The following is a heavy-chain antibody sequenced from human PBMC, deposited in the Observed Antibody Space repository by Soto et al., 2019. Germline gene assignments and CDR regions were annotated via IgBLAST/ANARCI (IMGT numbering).Heavy chain of an antibody. CDR3: AREYVDYGQEV. Sequence: WGSLRLSCAASGFSFGRYAMRWVRQAPGKGLEWVASIPYDGGNRKYADSVKGRFTISRDNAKDMLYLHMSSLGPDDTSVYYCAREYVDYGQEVWGKGNSVTVSA. CDR2: IPYDGGNR. CDR1: GFSFGRYA. J-gene: IGHJ6*04. D-gene: IGHD2-8*01. V-gene: IGHV3-30-3*01.